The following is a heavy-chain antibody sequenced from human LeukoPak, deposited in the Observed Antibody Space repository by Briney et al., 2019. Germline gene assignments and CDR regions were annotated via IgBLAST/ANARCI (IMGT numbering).Heavy chain of an antibody. CDR1: GGSISSHY. D-gene: IGHD3-22*01. CDR2: MSSSGST. Sequence: SETLSLTCTVSGGSISSHYWTWIRQPPGKGLEWIAYMSSSGSTNYNPSLKSRVTISVDTSKNQFSLKLSSVTAADTAVYYCARSSSGYYPDYYFDYWGQGTLVTVSS. CDR3: ARSSSGYYPDYYFDY. V-gene: IGHV4-59*08. J-gene: IGHJ4*02.